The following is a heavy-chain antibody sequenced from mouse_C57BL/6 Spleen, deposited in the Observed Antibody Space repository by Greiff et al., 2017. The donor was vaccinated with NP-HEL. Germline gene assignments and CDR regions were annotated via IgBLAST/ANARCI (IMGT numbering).Heavy chain of an antibody. CDR3: TRDGITTDY. CDR2: ISSGGDYI. CDR1: GFTFSSYA. J-gene: IGHJ2*01. V-gene: IGHV5-9-1*02. D-gene: IGHD1-1*01. Sequence: EVMLVESGEGLVKPGGSLKLSCAASGFTFSSYAMSWVRQTPEKRLEWVAYISSGGDYIYYADTVKGRFTISRDNAGNTLYLQMSSLKSEDTAMYYCTRDGITTDYWGQGTTLTVSS.